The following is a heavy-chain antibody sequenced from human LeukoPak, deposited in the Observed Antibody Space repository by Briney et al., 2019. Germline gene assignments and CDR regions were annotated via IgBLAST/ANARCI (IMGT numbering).Heavy chain of an antibody. D-gene: IGHD3-3*01. CDR2: IKQDGSEK. V-gene: IGHV3-7*01. CDR3: ARGDDFWSGPGYYVDV. J-gene: IGHJ6*03. Sequence: GGSLRLSCAASGFTFSSYWMSWVRQAPGKGLEWVANIKQDGSEKYYVDSVKGRFTISRDNAKNSLYLQMNSLRAEDTAVYYCARGDDFWSGPGYYVDVWGKGTTVTVSS. CDR1: GFTFSSYW.